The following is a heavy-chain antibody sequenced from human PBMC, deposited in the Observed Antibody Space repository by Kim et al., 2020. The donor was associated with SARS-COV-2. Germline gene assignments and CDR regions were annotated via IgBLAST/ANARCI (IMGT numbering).Heavy chain of an antibody. CDR2: INTNTGNP. D-gene: IGHD3-10*01. CDR3: PRGPSKELWSWNDY. CDR1: GYTFXNYA. J-gene: IGHJ4*02. V-gene: IGHV7-4-1*02. Sequence: ASVKVSCKAXGYTFXNYAMNWVRQAPGQGLEWMGCINTNTGNPTYAQGFTGRFVLSVHTPVSTAYLQISSLKDDDTAVYYCPRGPSKELWSWNDYWGQGTLVTVSS.